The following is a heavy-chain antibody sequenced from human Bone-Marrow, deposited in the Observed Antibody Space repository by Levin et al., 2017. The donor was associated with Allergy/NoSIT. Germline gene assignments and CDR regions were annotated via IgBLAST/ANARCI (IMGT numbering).Heavy chain of an antibody. Sequence: SVKVSCKASGGTFSSYAISWVRQAPGQGLEWMGGIIPIFGTANYAQKFQGRVTITADESTSTAYMELSSLRSEDTAVYYCAREFSMHTIVGVASPTGGMDVWGQGTTVTVSS. CDR2: IIPIFGTA. V-gene: IGHV1-69*13. CDR1: GGTFSSYA. D-gene: IGHD3-3*01. J-gene: IGHJ6*02. CDR3: AREFSMHTIVGVASPTGGMDV.